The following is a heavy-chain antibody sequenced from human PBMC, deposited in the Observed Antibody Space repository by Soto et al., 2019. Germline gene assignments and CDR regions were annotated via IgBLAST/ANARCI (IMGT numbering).Heavy chain of an antibody. V-gene: IGHV4-31*02. Sequence: ASETLSLTCTVSGGSIGSGGYYWSWIRQHPGKGLEWIGYIYYSGSTYYNPSLKSRVTISVDTSQNQFSLKLSSVTAADTAVYYCARGYCSGGSCYSRPGCYFQHWGQGTLVTVSS. CDR2: IYYSGST. CDR1: GGSIGSGGYY. J-gene: IGHJ1*01. D-gene: IGHD2-15*01. CDR3: ARGYCSGGSCYSRPGCYFQH.